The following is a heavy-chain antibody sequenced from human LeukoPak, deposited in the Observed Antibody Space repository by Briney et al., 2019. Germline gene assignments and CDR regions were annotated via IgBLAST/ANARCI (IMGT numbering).Heavy chain of an antibody. J-gene: IGHJ4*02. CDR2: ISWNSGSI. V-gene: IGHV3-9*01. D-gene: IGHD3-22*01. Sequence: GRSLRLSCAASGFTFDDYAMHWVRQAPGKGLEWVSGISWNSGSIGYADSVKGRFTISRDNAKNSLYLQMNSLRAEDTAVYYCAKTQYYYDSSGYDEGAYYFDYWGQGTLVTVSS. CDR1: GFTFDDYA. CDR3: AKTQYYYDSSGYDEGAYYFDY.